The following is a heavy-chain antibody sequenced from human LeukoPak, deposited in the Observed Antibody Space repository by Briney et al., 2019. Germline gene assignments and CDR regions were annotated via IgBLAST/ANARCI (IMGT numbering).Heavy chain of an antibody. CDR2: ISTGGDTT. D-gene: IGHD2-15*01. V-gene: IGHV3-11*01. Sequence: GGSLRLSCVASGFIFSDYYMTWIRQAPGKGLEWVSYISTGGDTTYYADAVKGRFTISRDNARNSLYLQMNRLRAEDTATYYCARESVAIDYWGQGTLVTVSS. CDR3: ARESVAIDY. CDR1: GFIFSDYY. J-gene: IGHJ4*02.